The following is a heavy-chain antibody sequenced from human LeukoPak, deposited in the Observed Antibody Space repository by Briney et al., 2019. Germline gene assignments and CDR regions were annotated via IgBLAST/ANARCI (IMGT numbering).Heavy chain of an antibody. V-gene: IGHV1-69*04. D-gene: IGHD6-13*01. J-gene: IGHJ4*02. CDR1: GYTFTSYG. CDR3: ARELRIAAAVRYFDY. CDR2: IIPILGIA. Sequence: GASVKVSCKASGYTFTSYGISWVRQAPGQGLEWMGRIIPILGIANYAQKFQGRVSITADKSTSTAYMELSSLRSEDTAVYYCARELRIAAAVRYFDYWGQGTLVTVSS.